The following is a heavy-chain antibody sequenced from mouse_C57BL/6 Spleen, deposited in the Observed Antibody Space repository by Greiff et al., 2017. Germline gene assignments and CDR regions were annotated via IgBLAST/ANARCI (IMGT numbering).Heavy chain of an antibody. V-gene: IGHV1-69*01. CDR3: ARRVPYYGNSEAMDY. CDR2: IDPSDSYT. J-gene: IGHJ4*01. D-gene: IGHD2-10*01. CDR1: GYTFTSYW. Sequence: QVQLQQPGAELVMPGASVKLSCKASGYTFTSYWMHWVKQRPGQGLEWIGEIDPSDSYTNYNQKFKGKSTLTVDKSSSTAYMQLSSLTSEDSAVXYCARRVPYYGNSEAMDYWGQGTSVTVSS.